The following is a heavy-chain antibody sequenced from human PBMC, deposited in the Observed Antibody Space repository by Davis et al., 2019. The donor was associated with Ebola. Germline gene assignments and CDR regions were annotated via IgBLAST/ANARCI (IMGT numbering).Heavy chain of an antibody. D-gene: IGHD6-6*01. CDR2: ISSSTRTI. J-gene: IGHJ4*02. Sequence: PGGSLRLSCAASGFTFTYFDMNWVRQAPGKGLEWISYISSSTRTIHYADSVKGRFTISRDNAKNSLFLQMNSLRVEDKGGYYCMGGGGDASSSGDYWGQGTLVTVSS. CDR3: MGGGGDASSSGDY. CDR1: GFTFTYFD. V-gene: IGHV3-48*04.